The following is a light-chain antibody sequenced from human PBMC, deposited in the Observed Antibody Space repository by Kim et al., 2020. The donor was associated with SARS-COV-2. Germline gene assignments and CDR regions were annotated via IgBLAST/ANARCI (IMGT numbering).Light chain of an antibody. V-gene: IGLV3-21*04. Sequence: SYELTQPPSVSVAPGKTARITCGGNNIGSKSVHWYQQKPGQAPVLVIYYDSDRPSGIPERFSGSNSGNTATLTISRFEAGDEADYYCQVWDSSSDSWVFGGGTQLTVL. J-gene: IGLJ3*02. CDR3: QVWDSSSDSWV. CDR1: NIGSKS. CDR2: YDS.